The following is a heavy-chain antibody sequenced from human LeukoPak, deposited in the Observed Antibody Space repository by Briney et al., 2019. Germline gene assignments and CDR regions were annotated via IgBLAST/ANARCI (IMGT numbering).Heavy chain of an antibody. V-gene: IGHV3-48*03. CDR1: GFTFGSYE. Sequence: GSLRLSCAASGFTFGSYEMDWVRQAPGKGLEWVSYISSSGSTIYYADSVKGRFTISRDNAKNSLYLQMNSLRAEDTAVYYCAKEVTPDRSGFDAFDIWGQGTMVTVSS. J-gene: IGHJ3*02. CDR2: ISSSGSTI. D-gene: IGHD3-22*01. CDR3: AKEVTPDRSGFDAFDI.